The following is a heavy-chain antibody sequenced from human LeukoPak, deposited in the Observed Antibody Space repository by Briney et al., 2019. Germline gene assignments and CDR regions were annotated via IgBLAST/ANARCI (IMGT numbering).Heavy chain of an antibody. J-gene: IGHJ4*02. Sequence: PGGSLRLSCAASGFTFSSYGMHWVRQAPGKGLEWVAFIRYDGSNKYYADSVKGRFTISRDNSKNTLYLQMNSLRAEDTAVYYCAKHPRYSGSYYFDYWGREPWSPSPQ. CDR1: GFTFSSYG. D-gene: IGHD1-26*01. CDR3: AKHPRYSGSYYFDY. CDR2: IRYDGSNK. V-gene: IGHV3-30*02.